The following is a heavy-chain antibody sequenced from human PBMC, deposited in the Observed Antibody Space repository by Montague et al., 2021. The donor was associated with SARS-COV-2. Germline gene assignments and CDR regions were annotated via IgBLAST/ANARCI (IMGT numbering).Heavy chain of an antibody. CDR2: IYYSGST. J-gene: IGHJ6*04. V-gene: IGHV4-31*03. CDR1: GGSISSGGYY. Sequence: TLSLTCTVSGGSISSGGYYWSWIRQHPGKGLEWIGYIYYSGSTYYNPSLKSRVTISVDTSKNQFSLKVSSVTAADTAVYYCARDTRIAMLVVVTRYGLDVWGKGTTVTVSS. CDR3: ARDTRIAMLVVVTRYGLDV. D-gene: IGHD3-22*01.